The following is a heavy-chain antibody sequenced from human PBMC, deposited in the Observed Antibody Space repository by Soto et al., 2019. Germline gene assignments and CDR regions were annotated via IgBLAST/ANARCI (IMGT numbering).Heavy chain of an antibody. CDR2: IYYSGST. Sequence: QLQLQESGPGLVKPSETLSLTCTVSGGSISSSSYYWGWIRQPPGKGLEWIGSIYYSGSTYYNPSLKSRVTRSLDPPRNQSSLKLSSVTAAATAVYYGASGPQSNTSYDFWSGYLNTHGLLYYYMDVWGKGTTVTVSS. J-gene: IGHJ6*03. CDR3: ASGPQSNTSYDFWSGYLNTHGLLYYYMDV. CDR1: GGSISSSSYY. D-gene: IGHD3-3*01. V-gene: IGHV4-39*01.